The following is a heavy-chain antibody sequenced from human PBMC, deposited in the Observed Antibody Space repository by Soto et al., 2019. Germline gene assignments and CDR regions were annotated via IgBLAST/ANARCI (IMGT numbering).Heavy chain of an antibody. Sequence: GGSLRLSCAASGFTFSSYAMSWVRQAPGKGLEWVSAISGSGGSTYYADSVKGRFTISRDNSKNTLYLQMNSLRAEDTAVYYCAKDRNVIVVVVAATPWGAFDIWGQGTMVTVSS. CDR3: AKDRNVIVVVVAATPWGAFDI. CDR2: ISGSGGST. V-gene: IGHV3-23*01. CDR1: GFTFSSYA. D-gene: IGHD2-15*01. J-gene: IGHJ3*02.